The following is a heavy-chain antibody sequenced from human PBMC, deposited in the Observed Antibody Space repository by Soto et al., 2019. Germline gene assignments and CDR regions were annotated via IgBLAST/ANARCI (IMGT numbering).Heavy chain of an antibody. CDR2: ISYSGST. J-gene: IGHJ4*02. CDR3: ERGTSWQLRFDY. V-gene: IGHV4-59*01. Sequence: PSETLSLTCTVSSDSISSYYWILIRQPPGKRLEWIGYISYSGSTDYNPSLKSRVTISGDTSKNQFSLKVSSVTAADTAVYYCERGTSWQLRFDYWGQGPVVTDSS. CDR1: SDSISSYY. D-gene: IGHD6-13*01.